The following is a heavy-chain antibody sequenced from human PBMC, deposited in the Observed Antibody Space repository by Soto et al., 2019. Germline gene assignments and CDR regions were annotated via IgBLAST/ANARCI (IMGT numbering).Heavy chain of an antibody. CDR3: ARHGIAAAGNNWFDP. CDR1: GGSISSSSYY. V-gene: IGHV4-39*01. CDR2: IYYSGST. Sequence: SETLSLTCTVSGGSISSSSYYWGWIRQPPGKGLEWIGSIYYSGSTYYNPSLKSRVTISVDTSKNQFSLKLSSVTAADTAVYYCARHGIAAAGNNWFDPWGQGTLVTVSS. J-gene: IGHJ5*02. D-gene: IGHD6-13*01.